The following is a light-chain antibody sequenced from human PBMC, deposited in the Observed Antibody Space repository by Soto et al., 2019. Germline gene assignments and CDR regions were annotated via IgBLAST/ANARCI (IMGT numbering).Light chain of an antibody. Sequence: DIQRTQSPSTLSTSVGDRVTITCRASQSISSWLAWYQQKPGKAPKLLIYKASSLESGVPSRFSGSGSGTEFTLTISSLQPDDFATYYCQHYNGYSWTFGQGTKVEVK. J-gene: IGKJ1*01. CDR1: QSISSW. CDR2: KAS. V-gene: IGKV1-5*03. CDR3: QHYNGYSWT.